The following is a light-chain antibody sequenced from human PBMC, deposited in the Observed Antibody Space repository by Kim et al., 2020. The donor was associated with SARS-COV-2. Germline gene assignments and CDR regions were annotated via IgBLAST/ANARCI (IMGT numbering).Light chain of an antibody. CDR1: SSSIGRKN. Sequence: GRRAAISRSGRSSSIGRKNVYWCQQLPGTAPKLLMYADSQRPSGVPDRFSGSKSGTSASLAISGLRSEDEAHYYCATWDDSLTGWVFGGGTQLTVL. J-gene: IGLJ3*02. CDR3: ATWDDSLTGWV. CDR2: ADS. V-gene: IGLV1-47*02.